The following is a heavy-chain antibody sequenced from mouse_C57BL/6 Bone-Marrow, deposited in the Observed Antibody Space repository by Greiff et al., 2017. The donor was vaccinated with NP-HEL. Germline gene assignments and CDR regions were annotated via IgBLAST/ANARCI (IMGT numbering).Heavy chain of an antibody. CDR1: GFTFSSYG. D-gene: IGHD1-1*01. V-gene: IGHV5-6*01. Sequence: EVQWVESGGDLVKPGGSLKLSCAASGFTFSSYGMSWVRQTPDKRLEWVATISSGGSYTYYPDSVKGRFTISRDNAKNTLYLQMSSLKSEDTAMYYCARQSPTTVVATDWYFDVWGTGTTVTVSS. J-gene: IGHJ1*03. CDR2: ISSGGSYT. CDR3: ARQSPTTVVATDWYFDV.